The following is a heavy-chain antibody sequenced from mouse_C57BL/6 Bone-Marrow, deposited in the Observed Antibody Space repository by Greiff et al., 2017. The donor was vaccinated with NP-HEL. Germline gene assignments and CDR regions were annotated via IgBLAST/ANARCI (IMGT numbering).Heavy chain of an antibody. Sequence: VKLMESGAELVKPGASVKISCKASGYAFSSYWMNWVKQRPGKGLEWIGQIYPGDGDTNYNGKFKGKATLTADKSSSTAYMQLSSLTSEDSAVYFCARDMILRGDYWGQGTSVTVSS. CDR2: IYPGDGDT. V-gene: IGHV1-80*01. J-gene: IGHJ4*01. CDR3: ARDMILRGDY. D-gene: IGHD1-1*01. CDR1: GYAFSSYW.